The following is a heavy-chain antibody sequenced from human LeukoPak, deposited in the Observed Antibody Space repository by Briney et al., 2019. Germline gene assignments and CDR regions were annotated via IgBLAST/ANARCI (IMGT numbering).Heavy chain of an antibody. J-gene: IGHJ5*02. D-gene: IGHD2-8*02. CDR1: GGPFSGNY. CDR3: ARGRTVFDP. V-gene: IGHV4-34*01. CDR2: IYDSENT. Sequence: SETLSLTCAVYGGPFSGNYWSWFRQLPGKGLEWIGQIYDSENTDYSPSLQSRVTILIDTSKNHFSLRVRSVTAADTALYFCARGRTVFDPWGQGILVTVSS.